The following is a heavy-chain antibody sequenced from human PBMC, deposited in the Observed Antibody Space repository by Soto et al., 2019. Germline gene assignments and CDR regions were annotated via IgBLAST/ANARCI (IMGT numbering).Heavy chain of an antibody. CDR1: GFTFSSYW. J-gene: IGHJ6*02. CDR3: ARVSGYSRLDYYGMDV. CDR2: IKQDGSEK. D-gene: IGHD6-13*01. V-gene: IGHV3-7*01. Sequence: GGSLRLSCAASGFTFSSYWMSWVRQAPGKGLEWVANIKQDGSEKYYVDSVKGRFTISRDNAKNSLYLQMNSLRAEDTAVYYCARVSGYSRLDYYGMDVWGQGTTVTVSS.